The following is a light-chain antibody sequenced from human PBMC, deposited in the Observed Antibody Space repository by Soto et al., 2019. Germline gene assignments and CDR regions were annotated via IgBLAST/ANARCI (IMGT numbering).Light chain of an antibody. CDR1: QTISSW. Sequence: DIQMTQSPSTLSGSVGDRVTITCRASQTISSWLAWYQQKPGKAPKLLIYKASTLKSGVPSRFSGSGSGTDFTLTISSLQPDDFATYYCQQYNSLWTFGQGTKVDIK. CDR3: QQYNSLWT. CDR2: KAS. V-gene: IGKV1-5*03. J-gene: IGKJ1*01.